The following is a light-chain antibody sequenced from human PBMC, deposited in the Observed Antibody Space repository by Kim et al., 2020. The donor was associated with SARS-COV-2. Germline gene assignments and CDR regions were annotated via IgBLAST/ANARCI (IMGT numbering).Light chain of an antibody. V-gene: IGLV3-1*01. Sequence: SYELTQPPSVSVSPGQTASITCSGDKLGDKYACWYQQKPGQSPVLVIYQDSKRPSGIPERFSGSNSGNTATLTISGTQAMDEADYYCQAWDSSRLFGGGTQLTVL. CDR2: QDS. CDR3: QAWDSSRL. CDR1: KLGDKY. J-gene: IGLJ3*02.